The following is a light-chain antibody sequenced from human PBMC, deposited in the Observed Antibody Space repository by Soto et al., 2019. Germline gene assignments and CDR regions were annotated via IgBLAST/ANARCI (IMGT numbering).Light chain of an antibody. V-gene: IGKV1-39*01. CDR3: QQCYVSACT. CDR2: AES. Sequence: DIQMTQSPSSLSASVGDRVTITCRSSQSIDRSLNWYQQRPGEAPNLLIYAESGLHTGFPSRFTGAASVTDFTRPIRSVQLDAVEPYCYQQCYVSACTFCQRAKV. CDR1: QSIDRS. J-gene: IGKJ1*01.